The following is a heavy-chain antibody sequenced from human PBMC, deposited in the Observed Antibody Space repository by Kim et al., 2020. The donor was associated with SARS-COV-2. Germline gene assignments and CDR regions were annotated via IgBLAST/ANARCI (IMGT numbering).Heavy chain of an antibody. J-gene: IGHJ4*02. D-gene: IGHD4-17*01. CDR3: ERGRDYAYGY. CDR2: NT. V-gene: IGHV1-3*01. Sequence: NTKYSQKFQGRVTITRDTSASTAYMELSSLRSEDTAVYYCERGRDYAYGYWGQGTLVTVSS.